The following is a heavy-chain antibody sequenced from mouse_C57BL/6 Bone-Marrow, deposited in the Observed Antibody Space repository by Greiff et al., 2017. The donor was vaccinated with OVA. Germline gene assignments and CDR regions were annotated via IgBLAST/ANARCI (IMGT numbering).Heavy chain of an antibody. V-gene: IGHV5-6*02. CDR3: ARLFITTVVRYFDY. CDR1: GFTFSSYG. CDR2: ISSGGSYT. D-gene: IGHD1-1*01. J-gene: IGHJ2*01. Sequence: DVKLVESGGDLVKPGGSLKLSCAASGFTFSSYGMSWVRQTPDKRLEWVATISSGGSYTYYPDSVKGRFTISRDNAKNTLYLQMSSLKSEDTAMYDCARLFITTVVRYFDYWGQGTTLTVSS.